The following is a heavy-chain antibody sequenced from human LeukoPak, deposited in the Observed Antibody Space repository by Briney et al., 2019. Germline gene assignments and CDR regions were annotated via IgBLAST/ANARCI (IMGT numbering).Heavy chain of an antibody. Sequence: GGSLRLSCAASGFTFSNAWMSWVRQAPGKGLEWVGRIKSKTDGGTTDYAAPVKGRFTISGDDSKNTLYLQMNSLKTEDTAVYYCTTHRGNRSRYFDYWGQGTLVTVSS. CDR2: IKSKTDGGTT. CDR3: TTHRGNRSRYFDY. CDR1: GFTFSNAW. V-gene: IGHV3-15*01. J-gene: IGHJ4*02. D-gene: IGHD1-14*01.